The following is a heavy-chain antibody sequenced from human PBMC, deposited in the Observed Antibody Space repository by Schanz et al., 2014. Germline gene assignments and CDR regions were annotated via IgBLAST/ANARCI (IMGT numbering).Heavy chain of an antibody. V-gene: IGHV3-9*01. CDR1: GFTFDDYA. J-gene: IGHJ6*02. CDR2: ISWNRGTI. Sequence: EVQLVESGGGLVQPGGSLRLSCAASGFTFDDYAMHWVRHGPGKGLEWVSGISWNRGTIGYADSVKGRFTISRDNAKNSLYLQMNSLRAEDTAVYYCARQRSYFYAMDVWGQGTTVTVSS. CDR3: ARQRSYFYAMDV.